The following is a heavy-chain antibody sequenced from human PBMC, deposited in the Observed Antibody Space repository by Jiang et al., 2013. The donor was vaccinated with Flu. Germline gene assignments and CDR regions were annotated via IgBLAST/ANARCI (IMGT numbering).Heavy chain of an antibody. Sequence: LLKPSETLSLTCTVSGGSISSSANYWGWIRQPPGKGLEWIGSIYYSGSTYYNPSLKSRVTISVDTSKNQFSLKLSSVTAADTAVYYCSTRDPGNDSSGYYTDDYWGQGTLVTVSS. CDR2: IYYSGST. CDR1: GGSISSSANY. J-gene: IGHJ4*02. V-gene: IGHV4-39*07. D-gene: IGHD3-22*01. CDR3: STRDPGNDSSGYYTDDY.